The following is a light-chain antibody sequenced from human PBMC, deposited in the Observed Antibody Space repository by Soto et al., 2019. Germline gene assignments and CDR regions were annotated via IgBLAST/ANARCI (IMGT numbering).Light chain of an antibody. CDR2: DAS. J-gene: IGKJ2*01. CDR1: QSVAANY. V-gene: IGKV3-15*01. CDR3: QQYGDWPPDT. Sequence: EVVLTQSPGTLSLSPGERATLSCRASQSVAANYLAWYQQKRGQAPRLLIYDASTRATGVPARFGGSGSGTEFTLTISGLQSEDFAVYYCQQYGDWPPDTFGQGTKVDIK.